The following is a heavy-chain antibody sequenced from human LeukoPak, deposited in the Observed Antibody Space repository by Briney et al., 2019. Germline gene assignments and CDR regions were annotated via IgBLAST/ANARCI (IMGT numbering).Heavy chain of an antibody. J-gene: IGHJ4*02. CDR1: GFTFNIFA. CDR3: AKDQHGYDKPIDY. Sequence: GGSLRLSCAASGFTFNIFAMNWVRQASGRGLEWVSTISGSGISTYYADSVKGRFTISRDNSKNTLYLQINSLRDEVTAVYFCAKDQHGYDKPIDYWGQGTLVTVSS. CDR2: ISGSGIST. V-gene: IGHV3-23*01. D-gene: IGHD5-12*01.